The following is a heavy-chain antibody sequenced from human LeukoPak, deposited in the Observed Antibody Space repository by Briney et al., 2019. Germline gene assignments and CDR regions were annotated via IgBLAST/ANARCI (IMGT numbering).Heavy chain of an antibody. CDR3: ARQDYGDYLYYYYYMDV. D-gene: IGHD4-17*01. J-gene: IGHJ6*03. V-gene: IGHV1-18*01. CDR2: ISAYNGNT. CDR1: GYTFTSYG. Sequence: ASVKVSCKASGYTFTSYGISWVRQAPGQGLEWMGWISAYNGNTNYAQKLQGRVTMTTDTSTSTAYMELRSLRSEDTAVYYCARQDYGDYLYYYYYMDVWGKGTTVTVSS.